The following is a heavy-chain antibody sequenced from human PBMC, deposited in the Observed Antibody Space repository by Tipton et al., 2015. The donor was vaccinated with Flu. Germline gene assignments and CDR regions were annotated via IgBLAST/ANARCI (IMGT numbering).Heavy chain of an antibody. CDR1: GDSFGSGYC. Sequence: TLSLTCSVSGDSFGSGYCWGWVRQPPGKGLEGLEWIGSVYHSGSTNYNPSLKSRVTISVDTSRNQFSLKLRSVTAADTAVYYCTRHDGAYWGQGTLVTVSS. CDR2: VYHSGST. CDR3: TRHDGAY. J-gene: IGHJ4*02. V-gene: IGHV4-38-2*01.